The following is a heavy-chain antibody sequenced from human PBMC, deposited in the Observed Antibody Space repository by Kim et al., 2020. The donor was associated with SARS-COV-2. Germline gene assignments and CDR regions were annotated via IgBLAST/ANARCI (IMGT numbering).Heavy chain of an antibody. CDR3: ARARLYSPFDY. CDR1: GFTFSSYS. D-gene: IGHD6-13*01. J-gene: IGHJ4*02. CDR2: ISSSGSAI. V-gene: IGHV3-48*04. Sequence: GGSLRLSCAASGFTFSSYSMNWVRQAPGKGLEWVSYISSSGSAIYYADSVKGRFTISRDNAKNSLYLQMNSLRAEDTAVYYCARARLYSPFDYWGQGTLVTVSS.